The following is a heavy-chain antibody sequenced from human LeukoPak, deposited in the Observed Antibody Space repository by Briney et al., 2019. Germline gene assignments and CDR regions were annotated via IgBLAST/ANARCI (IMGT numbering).Heavy chain of an antibody. V-gene: IGHV3-64D*06. CDR1: GFTFSSYS. CDR3: VKSPGSGWPV. Sequence: GGSLRLSCAASGFTFSSYSMNWVRQAPGKGLEYLSAIYSDGSRTYYADSVKGRFTISRDNSKNTLYFEMSSLRVEDTAVYYCVKSPGSGWPVWGQGTLLTVSS. D-gene: IGHD6-19*01. CDR2: IYSDGSRT. J-gene: IGHJ4*02.